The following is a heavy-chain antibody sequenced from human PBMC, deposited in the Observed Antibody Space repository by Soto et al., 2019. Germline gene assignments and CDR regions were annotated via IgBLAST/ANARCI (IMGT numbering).Heavy chain of an antibody. V-gene: IGHV3-21*01. CDR3: ARFYCSSTICYPYFDY. D-gene: IGHD2-2*01. Sequence: GGSLRLSCAASGFTFSSYSMNWVRQAPGKGLEWVSSISSSSSYIYYADSVKGRFTISRENAKNLLDLQMNSLRAEGTAVYYCARFYCSSTICYPYFDYWGQGTLVTVSS. CDR1: GFTFSSYS. CDR2: ISSSSSYI. J-gene: IGHJ4*02.